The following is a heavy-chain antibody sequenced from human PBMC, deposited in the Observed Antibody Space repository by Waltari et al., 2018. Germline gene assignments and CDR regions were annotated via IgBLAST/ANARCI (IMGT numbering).Heavy chain of an antibody. CDR3: ARVRLYYYDSSGYPPFDY. J-gene: IGHJ4*02. CDR2: INPNSGGT. D-gene: IGHD3-22*01. V-gene: IGHV1-2*06. Sequence: QVQLVQYGAEGKQPGAQVKVSCTASGYTFTRYYINLVRYAPGQGLEWMGRINPNSGGTNDAQKFQGRVTMTRDTSISTAYMELSRLRSDDTAVYYCARVRLYYYDSSGYPPFDYWGQGTLVTVSS. CDR1: GYTFTRYY.